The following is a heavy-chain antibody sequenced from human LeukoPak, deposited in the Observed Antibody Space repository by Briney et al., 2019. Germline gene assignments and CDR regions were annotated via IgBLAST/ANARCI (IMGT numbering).Heavy chain of an antibody. CDR3: AKVGSSWTGYYYGMDV. CDR1: GFTLSSYA. J-gene: IGHJ6*02. V-gene: IGHV3-23*01. D-gene: IGHD6-13*01. CDR2: ISGSGGST. Sequence: GSLRLTCAASGFTLSSYAMSWVRQAPGKGLEWVSAISGSGGSTYYADSVKGRFTISRDNSKNTLYLQMNSLRAEDTAVYYCAKVGSSWTGYYYGMDVWGQGTTVTVSS.